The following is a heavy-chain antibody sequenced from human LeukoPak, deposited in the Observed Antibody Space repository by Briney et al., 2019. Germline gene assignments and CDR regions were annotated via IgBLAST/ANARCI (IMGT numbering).Heavy chain of an antibody. D-gene: IGHD3-22*01. V-gene: IGHV3-7*03. Sequence: GGSLRLSCAASGFTFSRYWMTWVRQAPGKGLEWVANIKQDGSKKNYVDSVKGRFTISRDNAKNSLYLQMNSLRAEDTAVYYCATPLDYYDSSGYHQGGDWGQGTTVTVSS. J-gene: IGHJ6*02. CDR3: ATPLDYYDSSGYHQGGD. CDR2: IKQDGSKK. CDR1: GFTFSRYW.